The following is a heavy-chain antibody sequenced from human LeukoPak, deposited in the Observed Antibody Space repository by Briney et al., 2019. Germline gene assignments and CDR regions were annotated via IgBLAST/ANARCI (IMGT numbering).Heavy chain of an antibody. CDR1: GFTFSGSA. V-gene: IGHV3-73*01. D-gene: IGHD3-22*01. CDR2: IRSEVNSYAT. CDR3: TSHYDSSGYYAFDI. J-gene: IGHJ3*02. Sequence: GGSLRLSCAASGFTFSGSAMHWVRQPSGKGLEWVGRIRSEVNSYATAYAASVKGRFTISRDDSKNTAYLQMNSLKTEDTAVYYCTSHYDSSGYYAFDIWGQGTMVTVSS.